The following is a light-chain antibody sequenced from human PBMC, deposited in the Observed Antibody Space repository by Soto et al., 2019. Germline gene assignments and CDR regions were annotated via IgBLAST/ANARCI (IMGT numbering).Light chain of an antibody. Sequence: QSALTQPASVSGSPGQSITISCTGTSSDVGSYNYVSWYQQHPGEAPKLMIYEVSDRPSGISSRFSGSKSGNTASLTISGLQTEDEADYYCSSYTSISTLFGTGTKVTVL. V-gene: IGLV2-14*01. CDR2: EVS. CDR3: SSYTSISTL. CDR1: SSDVGSYNY. J-gene: IGLJ1*01.